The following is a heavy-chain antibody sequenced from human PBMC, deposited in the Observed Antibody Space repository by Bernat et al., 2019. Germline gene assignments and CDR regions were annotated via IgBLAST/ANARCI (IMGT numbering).Heavy chain of an antibody. D-gene: IGHD3-22*01. J-gene: IGHJ3*02. CDR3: AREYVVTSAFDI. V-gene: IGHV3-33*01. CDR1: GFTFSSYG. CDR2: IWYDGSNK. Sequence: QVQLVESGGGVVQPGRSLRLSCAASGFTFSSYGMHWVRQAPGKGLEWVAVIWYDGSNKYYADSVKGRFTISRDNSKNTLYLQMNSLRAEDTAVYYCAREYVVTSAFDIWGQGTMVTVSS.